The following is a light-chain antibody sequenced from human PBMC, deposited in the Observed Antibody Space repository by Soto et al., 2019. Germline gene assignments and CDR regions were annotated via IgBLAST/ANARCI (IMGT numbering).Light chain of an antibody. V-gene: IGKV3-20*01. CDR1: QSVSSSGY. CDR2: GAS. CDR3: RQYGSSPSYT. J-gene: IGKJ2*01. Sequence: EMVLTQSPGTLSLSPGERATLSCRASQSVSSSGYLAWYQQKPGQAPRLLIYGASSRATGIPDRFSGRGSATDFTLTISRLEPEDFAVYYCRQYGSSPSYTFGQGTKLEIK.